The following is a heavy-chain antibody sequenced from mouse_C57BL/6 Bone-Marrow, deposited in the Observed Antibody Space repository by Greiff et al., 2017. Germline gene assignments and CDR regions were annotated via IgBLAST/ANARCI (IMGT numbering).Heavy chain of an antibody. J-gene: IGHJ4*01. CDR2: INPYNGGT. V-gene: IGHV1-19*01. Sequence: EVQLQQSGPVLVKPGASVKMSCKASGYTFTDYYMNWVKQSHGKSLEWIGVINPYNGGTSYNQKFKGKATLTVDKSSSTAYMELNSLTSEDSAVYYCARESLWSRDYYAMDYWGQGTSVTVSS. CDR1: GYTFTDYY. D-gene: IGHD6-5*01. CDR3: ARESLWSRDYYAMDY.